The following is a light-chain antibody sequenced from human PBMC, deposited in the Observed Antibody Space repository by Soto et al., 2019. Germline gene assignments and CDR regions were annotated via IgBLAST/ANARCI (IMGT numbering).Light chain of an antibody. CDR3: QQRRIWPPT. CDR1: QSVSSY. Sequence: EIVLTQSPATLSLSPGERVTLSCRASQSVSSYLAWYQQKPGQAPRLLIYDASSRATGIPARFSGSESGADFTLTISSLEPEDFAVYYCQQRRIWPPTFGQGTKLEI. CDR2: DAS. J-gene: IGKJ1*01. V-gene: IGKV3-11*01.